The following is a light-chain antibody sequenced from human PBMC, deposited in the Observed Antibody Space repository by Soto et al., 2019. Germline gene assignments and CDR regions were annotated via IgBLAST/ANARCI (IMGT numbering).Light chain of an antibody. Sequence: EIVMTQFPVTLSVSPGERVTLSCTASQSIGSTLAWYLQKPGQPPRLLIYGASTRATDIPARFSGSGSGTEFTLAISSLQPEDFEVYYCQKYIRWKLTLGGGTKVDIK. CDR2: GAS. CDR1: QSIGST. J-gene: IGKJ4*01. CDR3: QKYIRWKLT. V-gene: IGKV3-15*01.